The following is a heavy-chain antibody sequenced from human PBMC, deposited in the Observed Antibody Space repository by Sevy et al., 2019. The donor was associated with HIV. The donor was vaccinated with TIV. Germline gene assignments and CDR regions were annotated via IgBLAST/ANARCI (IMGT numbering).Heavy chain of an antibody. CDR2: INSDGSIT. V-gene: IGHV3-74*01. Sequence: GGSLRLSCATSGFTFTTYWMHWVRQSPGKGLVWVSRINSDGSITDYADSVKGRFTMSRDNAKNTLYLQMNSLRAEDTALYYCARGVRTYDAFDLWGQGTMVTVSS. D-gene: IGHD6-6*01. CDR3: ARGVRTYDAFDL. J-gene: IGHJ3*01. CDR1: GFTFTTYW.